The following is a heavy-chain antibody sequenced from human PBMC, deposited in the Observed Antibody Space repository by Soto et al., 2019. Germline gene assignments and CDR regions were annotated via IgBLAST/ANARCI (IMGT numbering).Heavy chain of an antibody. CDR3: ERATYYGDYGVAFDD. CDR2: IKQDGSEK. Sequence: EVQLVESGGGLVQPGGSLRLSCAASGFTFSNYWMSWVRQAPGEGLEWVANIKQDGSEKYYVDSVKGRFTISRDNAKNSLYLQMNSLRAEDTAVYYCERATYYGDYGVAFDDVGQGTLVTVSS. CDR1: GFTFSNYW. J-gene: IGHJ4*02. V-gene: IGHV3-7*04. D-gene: IGHD4-17*01.